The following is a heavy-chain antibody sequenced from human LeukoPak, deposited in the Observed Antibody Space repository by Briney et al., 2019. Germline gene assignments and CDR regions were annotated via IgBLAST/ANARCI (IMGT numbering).Heavy chain of an antibody. CDR2: ISYDGSNK. CDR3: AREDGSGSYYSN. V-gene: IGHV3-30-3*01. CDR1: GFTVSSNY. Sequence: PGGSLRLSCAASGFTVSSNYMSWVRQAPGKGLEWVAVISYDGSNKYYADSVKGRFTISRDNAKNSLYLQMNSLRAEDTAVYYCAREDGSGSYYSNWGQGTLVTVSS. D-gene: IGHD3-10*01. J-gene: IGHJ4*02.